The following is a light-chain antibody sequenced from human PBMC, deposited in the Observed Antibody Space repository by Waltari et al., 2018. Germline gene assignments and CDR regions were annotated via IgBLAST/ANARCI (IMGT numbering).Light chain of an antibody. CDR2: EVS. CDR3: SSYTSATTLSVV. CDR1: RGDVGGYNY. J-gene: IGLJ2*01. V-gene: IGLV2-14*01. Sequence: QSALTQPASVSGSPGQPLTISCTGTRGDVGGYNYVSWYQQHAGKAPKVIIYEVSNRPSGVSTRFSASKSGDTASLTISGLQAEDEATYYCSSYTSATTLSVVFGGGTKVTVL.